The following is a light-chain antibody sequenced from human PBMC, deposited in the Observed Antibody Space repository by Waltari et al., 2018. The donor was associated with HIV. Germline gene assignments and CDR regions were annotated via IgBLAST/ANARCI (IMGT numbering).Light chain of an antibody. CDR2: LTS. J-gene: IGKJ4*01. Sequence: IVMTQSPRSLSVTPGEPASISCRSSQRLFPSNGYDYLDWYVQKPGQSPQLLIYLTSKRASGVPDRFRGSGSGTNFTLKITRVEAEDVGVYYCMQALQTLTFGGGTKVEI. V-gene: IGKV2-28*01. CDR3: MQALQTLT. CDR1: QRLFPSNGYDY.